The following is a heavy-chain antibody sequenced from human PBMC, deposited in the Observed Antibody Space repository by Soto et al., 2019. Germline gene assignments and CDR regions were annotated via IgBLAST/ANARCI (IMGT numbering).Heavy chain of an antibody. V-gene: IGHV4-31*03. CDR2: INYRGTT. CDR3: ARDAPGVAPY. CDR1: GGSIINGDTY. D-gene: IGHD2-15*01. Sequence: QVQLQESGPGLVKPSQTLSLTCTVSGGSIINGDTYLSWIRQHPEKGLEWMGYINYRGTTNYNPALKSRILISIDTSKNQFSLRLTSVTAADTAVYYCARDAPGVAPYWGQGTLVTVSS. J-gene: IGHJ4*02.